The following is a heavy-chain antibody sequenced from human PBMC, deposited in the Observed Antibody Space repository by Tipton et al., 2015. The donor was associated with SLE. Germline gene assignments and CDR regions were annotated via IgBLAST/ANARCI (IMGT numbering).Heavy chain of an antibody. D-gene: IGHD2-8*01. V-gene: IGHV4-59*12. CDR2: IYYSGST. CDR3: ARDCTTGVCYTTSFDY. Sequence: LRLSCTVSGGSISGYYWSWIRQPPGKGLEWIGYIYYSGSTNYSPSLKSRVTISVDTSKSQFSLKLSSVTAADTAVYYCARDCTTGVCYTTSFDYWGQGTLVTVSP. J-gene: IGHJ4*02. CDR1: GGSISGYY.